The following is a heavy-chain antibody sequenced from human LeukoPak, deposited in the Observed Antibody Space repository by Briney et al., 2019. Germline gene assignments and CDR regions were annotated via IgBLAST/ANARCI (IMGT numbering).Heavy chain of an antibody. CDR1: GFTFTNYA. V-gene: IGHV3-48*03. CDR2: ISSGGSTK. D-gene: IGHD3-10*01. J-gene: IGHJ6*02. CDR3: ARQRGSGSPNYYYYGMDV. Sequence: GRSLRLSCAASGFTFTNYAMSWVRQAPAKGLEWVSYISSGGSTKYYADSVKGRFTFSRDNAKNSLYLQMNSLRAGDTAVYYCARQRGSGSPNYYYYGMDVWGQGTTVTVSS.